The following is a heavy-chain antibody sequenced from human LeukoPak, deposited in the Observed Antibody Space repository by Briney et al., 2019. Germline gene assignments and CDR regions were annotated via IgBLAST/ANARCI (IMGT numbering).Heavy chain of an antibody. D-gene: IGHD5-24*01. CDR2: ISGSGDYT. CDR1: GFTFINYA. Sequence: GGSLRLSCAASGFTFINYAMSWVRQAPGKGLEWVSGISGSGDYTSYADSVRGRFTISRDISRNTLYLQMNSLRAEDTAVYYCANTPGVEMATIVWGQGTLVTVSS. CDR3: ANTPGVEMATIV. V-gene: IGHV3-23*01. J-gene: IGHJ4*02.